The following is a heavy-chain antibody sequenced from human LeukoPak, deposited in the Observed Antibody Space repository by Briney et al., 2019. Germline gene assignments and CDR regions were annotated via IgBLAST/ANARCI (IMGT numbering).Heavy chain of an antibody. CDR3: ARSDYYDSSGSL. Sequence: PSETLSLTCTVSGGSISSYYWSWVRQPPGEGLEWIGYIYYSGSTNYNPSLKSRVTISVDTSKNQFSLKLSSVTAADTAVYYCARSDYYDSSGSLWGQGTLVTVSS. J-gene: IGHJ4*02. V-gene: IGHV4-59*01. D-gene: IGHD3-22*01. CDR1: GGSISSYY. CDR2: IYYSGST.